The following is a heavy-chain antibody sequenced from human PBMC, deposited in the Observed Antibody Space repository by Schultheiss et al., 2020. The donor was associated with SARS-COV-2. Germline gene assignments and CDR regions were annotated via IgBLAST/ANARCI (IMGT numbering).Heavy chain of an antibody. CDR3: ATHPPYYYYGMDV. CDR2: ISSSGSTI. J-gene: IGHJ6*02. CDR1: GFTFSSYE. Sequence: GGSLRLSCAASGFTFSSYEMNWVRQAPGKGLEWVSYISSSGSTIYYADSVKGRFTISRDNAKNSLYLQMNSLRAEDTAVYYCATHPPYYYYGMDVWGQGTTVTVSS. V-gene: IGHV3-48*03.